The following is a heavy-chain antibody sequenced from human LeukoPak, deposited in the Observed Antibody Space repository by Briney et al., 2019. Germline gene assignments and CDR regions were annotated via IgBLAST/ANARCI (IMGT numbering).Heavy chain of an antibody. CDR1: GFTFSSYG. D-gene: IGHD6-19*01. J-gene: IGHJ4*02. CDR3: ARDDDPIAVAGTFDY. V-gene: IGHV3-33*01. Sequence: PGGSLRLSCAASGFTFSSYGMHWVRQAPGKGLDWVTVIWYDGSNKYYAGSVKGRFTISRDNSKNTLYLQMNSLRAEDTAVYYCARDDDPIAVAGTFDYWGQGTLVTVSS. CDR2: IWYDGSNK.